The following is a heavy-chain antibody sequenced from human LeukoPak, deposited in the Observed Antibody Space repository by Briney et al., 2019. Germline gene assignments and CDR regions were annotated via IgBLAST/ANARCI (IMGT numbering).Heavy chain of an antibody. CDR3: AKDRYCSGGSCYSQRGLSWFDP. CDR1: GFTFSSYG. V-gene: IGHV3-33*06. Sequence: GGSLRLSCAASGFTFSSYGMHWVRQAPGKGLEWVAVIWYDGSKKYYGDSVKGRFTISRDDSKNTLYLQMNSLRAEDTAVYYCAKDRYCSGGSCYSQRGLSWFDPWGQGTLVTVSS. D-gene: IGHD2-15*01. CDR2: IWYDGSKK. J-gene: IGHJ5*02.